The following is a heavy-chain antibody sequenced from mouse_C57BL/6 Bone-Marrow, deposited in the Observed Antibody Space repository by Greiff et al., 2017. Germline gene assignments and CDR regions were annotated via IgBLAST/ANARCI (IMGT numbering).Heavy chain of an antibody. D-gene: IGHD2-2*01. CDR2: ISNGGGST. CDR3: ARQGWLRYAMDY. Sequence: EVKLMESGGGLVQPGGSLTLSCAASGFSFSDYYMYWVRLTPEKRLEWVAYISNGGGSTYYPDTVKGRFTISRDNAENTLYLKMSRLKSEDTAMYYCARQGWLRYAMDYWGQGTSGTVSS. V-gene: IGHV5-12*01. J-gene: IGHJ4*01. CDR1: GFSFSDYY.